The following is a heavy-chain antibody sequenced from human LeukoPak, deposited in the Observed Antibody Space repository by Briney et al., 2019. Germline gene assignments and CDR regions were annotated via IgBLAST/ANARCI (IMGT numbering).Heavy chain of an antibody. CDR2: IYHSGST. Sequence: TSETLSLTCTVSGGSISSGSYYWSWIRQPPGKGLEWIGYIYHSGSTYYNPSLKSRVTISVDTSKNQFSLKLSSVTAADTAVYYCARASFYGGNPYFDYWGQGTLVTVSS. CDR3: ARASFYGGNPYFDY. D-gene: IGHD4-23*01. CDR1: GGSISSGSYY. V-gene: IGHV4-30-2*01. J-gene: IGHJ4*02.